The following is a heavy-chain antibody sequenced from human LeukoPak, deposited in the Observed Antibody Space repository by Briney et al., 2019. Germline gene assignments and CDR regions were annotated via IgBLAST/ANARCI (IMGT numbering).Heavy chain of an antibody. D-gene: IGHD3-22*01. V-gene: IGHV3-23*01. CDR2: ISGRGGST. J-gene: IGHJ4*02. CDR1: GVTFSSYG. Sequence: PGGSLRLSCAASGVTFSSYGMGWVRQSPGKGLEWISAISGRGGSTYYADSVKGRFTVSRDTSKNTLYLQMNSLRAEDTAVYYCARDGGDPYYYDSSGHHRFDYWGQGTLVTVSS. CDR3: ARDGGDPYYYDSSGHHRFDY.